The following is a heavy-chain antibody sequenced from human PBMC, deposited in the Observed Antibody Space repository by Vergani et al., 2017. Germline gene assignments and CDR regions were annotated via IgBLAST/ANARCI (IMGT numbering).Heavy chain of an antibody. Sequence: QVQLVQSGAEVKKPGASVNVSCKAAGYTFTSYAIHWVRQAPGQGLEWMGWINPNSGGTNYAQKFQGRVTMTRDTSIRTVYMELSRLTYDDTAVYYCARWKGTSTITGFYNWGQGTLVTVSS. J-gene: IGHJ4*02. CDR1: GYTFTSYA. CDR3: ARWKGTSTITGFYN. D-gene: IGHD5-24*01. CDR2: INPNSGGT. V-gene: IGHV1-2*02.